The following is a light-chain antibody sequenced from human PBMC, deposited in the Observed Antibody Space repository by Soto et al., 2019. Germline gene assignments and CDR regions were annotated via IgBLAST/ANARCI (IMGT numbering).Light chain of an antibody. Sequence: EIVLTQSPATLSLSPGERATLSCRASQSVSNYLAWYQQKPGQAPRLLIYDASNKATGIPARFSGSGSGTDFILTISSLEPEDFAVYFCQHRSNWPPLTFGQGTRLEIK. CDR3: QHRSNWPPLT. CDR2: DAS. J-gene: IGKJ5*01. V-gene: IGKV3-11*01. CDR1: QSVSNY.